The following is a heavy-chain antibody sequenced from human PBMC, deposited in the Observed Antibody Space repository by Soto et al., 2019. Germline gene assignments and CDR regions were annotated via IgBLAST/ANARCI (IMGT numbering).Heavy chain of an antibody. J-gene: IGHJ4*02. D-gene: IGHD3-10*01. CDR1: GYTFSSYA. Sequence: QVHLVQSGAEVKKPGASVKVSCKASGYTFSSYAIHWVRQAPGQRLEWMGWINAGNGKTKDSHKFQGRVTMTRDTSATTAYSELSSLRSEDTAVYYCARGKAMIRGVMGPRGDYFDYWGQGAVVTVSS. CDR3: ARGKAMIRGVMGPRGDYFDY. V-gene: IGHV1-3*01. CDR2: INAGNGKT.